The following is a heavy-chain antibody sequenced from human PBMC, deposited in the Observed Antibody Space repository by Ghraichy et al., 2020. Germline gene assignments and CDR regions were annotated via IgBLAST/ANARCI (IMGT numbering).Heavy chain of an antibody. D-gene: IGHD4-11*01. J-gene: IGHJ3*02. Sequence: GGSLRLSCAASGFTFSSYSMNWVRQAPGKGLEWVSYISSSSSTIYYADSVKGRFTISRDNAKNSLYLQMNSLRAEDTAVYYCAREEDYGNYVGAFDIWGQGTMVTVSS. CDR1: GFTFSSYS. CDR3: AREEDYGNYVGAFDI. V-gene: IGHV3-48*01. CDR2: ISSSSSTI.